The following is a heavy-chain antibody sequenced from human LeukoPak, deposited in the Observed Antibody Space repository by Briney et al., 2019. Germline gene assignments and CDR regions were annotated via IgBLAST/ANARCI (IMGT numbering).Heavy chain of an antibody. CDR3: AKSLRGLIMKYFDL. CDR1: GFTLSSSG. V-gene: IGHV3-30*02. J-gene: IGHJ2*01. Sequence: GGSLRLSCAASGFTLSSSGMHWVRQAPGKGLEWVAYIWYAVKGRFTISRDNSKNTLYLQMNSLRAEDTAVYYCAKSLRGLIMKYFDLWGRGALVIVSS. CDR2: IWY. D-gene: IGHD3-10*01.